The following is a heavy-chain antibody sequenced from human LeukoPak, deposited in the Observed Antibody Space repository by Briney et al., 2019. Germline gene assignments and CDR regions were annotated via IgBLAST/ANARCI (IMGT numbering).Heavy chain of an antibody. Sequence: SETLSLTCAVYGGSFSGYYWSWIRQPPGKGLEWIGEINHSGSTNYNPSLKSRVTISVDKSKNQFSLKLSSVTAADTAVYYCARDNGNSGSYYYFDYWGQGTLVTVSS. V-gene: IGHV4-34*01. CDR3: ARDNGNSGSYYYFDY. J-gene: IGHJ4*02. CDR1: GGSFSGYY. D-gene: IGHD1-26*01. CDR2: INHSGST.